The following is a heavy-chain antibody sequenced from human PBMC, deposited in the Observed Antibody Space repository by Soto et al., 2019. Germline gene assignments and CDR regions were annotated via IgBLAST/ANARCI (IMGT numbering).Heavy chain of an antibody. Sequence: PGGSLRRSCAASGCSFRNARMSWVRQAPGKGLEWVGHIKSQGDGGTRDYAAPVKGRFTISREDSKNTLFLQMNSLKNEDTAVYFCTTDLQAYCDGTTCYAGNYYYDDMDVWGQGTTVTVSS. CDR3: TTDLQAYCDGTTCYAGNYYYDDMDV. V-gene: IGHV3-15*01. J-gene: IGHJ6*02. CDR2: IKSQGDGGTR. D-gene: IGHD2-2*01. CDR1: GCSFRNAR.